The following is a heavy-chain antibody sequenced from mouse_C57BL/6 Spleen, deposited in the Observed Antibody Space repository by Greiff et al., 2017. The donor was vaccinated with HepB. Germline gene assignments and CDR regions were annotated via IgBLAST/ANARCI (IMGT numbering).Heavy chain of an antibody. CDR2: INPSSGYT. CDR1: GYTFTSYW. CDR3: ARSLYDYDAAFDY. D-gene: IGHD2-4*01. J-gene: IGHJ2*01. Sequence: QVQLQQSGAELAKPGASVKLSCKASGYTFTSYWMHWVKQRPGQGLEWIGYINPSSGYTKYNQKFKDKATLTADKSSSTAYMQLSSLPYEDSAVYYCARSLYDYDAAFDYWGQGTTLTVSS. V-gene: IGHV1-7*01.